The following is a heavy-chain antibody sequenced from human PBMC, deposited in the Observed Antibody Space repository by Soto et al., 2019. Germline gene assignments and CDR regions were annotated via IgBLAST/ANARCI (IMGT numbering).Heavy chain of an antibody. CDR2: IWYDGSNK. D-gene: IGHD4-4*01. CDR3: ARDHYSNYAEYFQH. CDR1: GFTFSSYG. V-gene: IGHV3-33*01. Sequence: QVQLVESGGGVVQPGRSLRLSCAASGFTFSSYGMHWVRQAPGKGLAWVAVIWYDGSNKYYADSVKGRFTISRDNSKNTLYLQMNSLRAEDTAVYYCARDHYSNYAEYFQHWGQGTLVTVSS. J-gene: IGHJ1*01.